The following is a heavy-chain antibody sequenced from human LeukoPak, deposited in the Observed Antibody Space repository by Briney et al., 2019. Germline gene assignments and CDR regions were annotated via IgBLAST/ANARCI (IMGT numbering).Heavy chain of an antibody. Sequence: SETLSLTCSVSGDSISYFYWSWIRQAAGKGLEWIGYIYYSGSTNYNPSLKSRVTISVDTSKNQFSLKLSSVTAADTAVYYCAREEDAFDIWGQGTMVTVSS. CDR1: GDSISYFY. CDR3: AREEDAFDI. V-gene: IGHV4-59*01. J-gene: IGHJ3*02. CDR2: IYYSGST.